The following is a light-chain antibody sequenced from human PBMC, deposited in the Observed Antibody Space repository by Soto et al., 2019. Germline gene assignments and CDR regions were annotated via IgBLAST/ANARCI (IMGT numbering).Light chain of an antibody. Sequence: DIQITQSPSALSAVAAPSVTITFCSIQSINSYLNWYQQKPGKAPKLLIYAASSLQSGVPSRFSGSGSGTDFTLTISNLQPEAFATCSCKQSFSTPPTFGKGTKVDIK. CDR3: KQSFSTPPT. J-gene: IGKJ1*01. V-gene: IGKV1-39*01. CDR2: AAS. CDR1: QSINSY.